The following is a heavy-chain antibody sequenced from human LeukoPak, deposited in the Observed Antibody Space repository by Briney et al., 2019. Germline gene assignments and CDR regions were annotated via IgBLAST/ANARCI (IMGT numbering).Heavy chain of an antibody. Sequence: SETLSFTCAVYGVSFSGYYWSWLRQPPGKGLKWLGEINHSGSTNYNPSLKSRVTTSVDTSKNQFSLKLSSVTAADTAVYYCASHYCSSTSCYQGDYWGQGTLVTVSS. CDR2: INHSGST. CDR3: ASHYCSSTSCYQGDY. V-gene: IGHV4-34*01. CDR1: GVSFSGYY. J-gene: IGHJ4*02. D-gene: IGHD2-2*01.